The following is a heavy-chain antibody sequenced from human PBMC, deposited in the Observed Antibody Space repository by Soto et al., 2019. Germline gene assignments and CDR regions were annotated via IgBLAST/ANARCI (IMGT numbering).Heavy chain of an antibody. CDR1: GFSLNTGGVG. Sequence: QITLKESGPTLVKPTQTLTLTCTFSGFSLNTGGVGVGWIRQPPGKALEWLALIYWDDDKRYSPSLKSRLTITKDPSKNEVVLTLTNMDPVDTATYSCAHSRCGGDCLPSYSSHWSSGVDVWGQGTTVTVSS. D-gene: IGHD2-21*02. J-gene: IGHJ6*02. CDR2: IYWDDDK. CDR3: AHSRCGGDCLPSYSSHWSSGVDV. V-gene: IGHV2-5*02.